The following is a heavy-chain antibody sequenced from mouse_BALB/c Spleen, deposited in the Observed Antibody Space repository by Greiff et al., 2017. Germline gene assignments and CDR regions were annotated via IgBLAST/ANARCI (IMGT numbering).Heavy chain of an antibody. CDR2: ISSGGSYT. CDR1: GFTFSSYG. Sequence: DVKLVESGGDLVKPGGSLKLSCAASGFTFSSYGMSWVRQTPDKRLEWVATISSGGSYTYYPDSVKGRFTISRDNAKNTLYLQMSSLKSEDTAMYYCARHGVNYPFDYWGQGTTLTVSS. D-gene: IGHD1-1*02. J-gene: IGHJ2*01. CDR3: ARHGVNYPFDY. V-gene: IGHV5-6*02.